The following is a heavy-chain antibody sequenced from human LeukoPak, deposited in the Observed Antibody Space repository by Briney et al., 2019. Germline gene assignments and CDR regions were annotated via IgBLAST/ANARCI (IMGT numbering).Heavy chain of an antibody. CDR3: ARAIMHLGELSLPSY. J-gene: IGHJ4*02. CDR1: GYTFTNYA. V-gene: IGHV7-4-1*02. CDR2: INPNTGNP. D-gene: IGHD3-16*02. Sequence: ASVKVSCKASGYTFTNYAMNWVRQAPGQGLEWMGWINPNTGNPAYAQGFTGRFVFSLDTSVSTAYLQISSPEAEDTAVYYCARAIMHLGELSLPSYWGQGTLVTVSS.